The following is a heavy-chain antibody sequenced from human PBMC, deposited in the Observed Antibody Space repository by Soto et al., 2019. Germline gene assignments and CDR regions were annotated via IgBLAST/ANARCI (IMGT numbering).Heavy chain of an antibody. D-gene: IGHD3-10*01. Sequence: QVHLQQWGAGLLKPSETLSLTCAVYGGSFSDDASSSDWYWNWIRQSPGKGLEWIGEIDRSGPTKYNRSLKGRVSKSVDRPKTQSSLRLSSVPAAEPGVYYCRTWGRGFFIQTWFAPGGREPWSPSPQ. V-gene: IGHV4-4*02. CDR3: RTWGRGFFIQTWFAP. CDR2: IDRSGPT. CDR1: GGSFSDDASSSDWY. J-gene: IGHJ5*02.